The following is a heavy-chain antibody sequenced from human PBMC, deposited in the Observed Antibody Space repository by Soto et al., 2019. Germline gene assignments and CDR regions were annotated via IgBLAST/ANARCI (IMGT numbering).Heavy chain of an antibody. D-gene: IGHD5-12*01. CDR2: IIPVFGSA. Sequence: QVQLVQSGAEVKKPGSSVKVSCKASGGAFSSHAITWVRQARGQGLEWMGGIIPVFGSAIYAQRFQGRLTITADASTNTAYTELSSLRSEDTAVYYWARDAHPPACSGDITRWDVWGQGTTLTVSS. CDR1: GGAFSSHA. J-gene: IGHJ6*02. V-gene: IGHV1-69*01. CDR3: ARDAHPPACSGDITRWDV.